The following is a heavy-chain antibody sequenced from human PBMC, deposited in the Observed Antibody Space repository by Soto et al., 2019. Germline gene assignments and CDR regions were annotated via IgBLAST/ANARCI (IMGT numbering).Heavy chain of an antibody. D-gene: IGHD3-3*01. CDR1: GDTFTSYY. Sequence: GSVKVSCKAPGDTFTSYYLNWVRQAPGQGLEWMGVINPHGGSTKYAQKFQGRITMTRDTSRSTVYMELSSLRSDDTAIYYCARSSGGNFGIIIEGSNWFDPWGQGTLVTVS. V-gene: IGHV1-46*01. CDR2: INPHGGST. J-gene: IGHJ5*02. CDR3: ARSSGGNFGIIIEGSNWFDP.